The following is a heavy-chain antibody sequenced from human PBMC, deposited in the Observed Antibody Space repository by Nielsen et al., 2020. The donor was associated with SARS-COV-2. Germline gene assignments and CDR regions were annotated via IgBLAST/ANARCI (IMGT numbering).Heavy chain of an antibody. V-gene: IGHV1-8*01. CDR1: GYTFTSYD. Sequence: ASVKVSCKASGYTFTSYDINWVRQAPGQGLEWMGWMSPNSGNIGYAQKFQGRLTVTRNISTSTVYMELSSLRSDDTAVYYCARDRRAEIDYWGQGTLVTVSS. CDR2: MSPNSGNI. J-gene: IGHJ4*02. CDR3: ARDRRAEIDY.